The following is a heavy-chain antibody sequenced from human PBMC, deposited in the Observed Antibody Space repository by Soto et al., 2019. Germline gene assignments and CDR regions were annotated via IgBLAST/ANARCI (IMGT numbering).Heavy chain of an antibody. D-gene: IGHD3-22*01. CDR3: ARDFYDSVGYTWFDS. J-gene: IGHJ5*01. Sequence: PSETLSLTCTVSGDTSTSYYWGWIRQAPGKGLEWIGHIHNSGTSTHNPSLNGRVTISIDMSKKQFSLKLTSLTSADTAVYYCARDFYDSVGYTWFDSWSQGTLVTVYS. V-gene: IGHV4-59*01. CDR2: IHNSGTS. CDR1: GDTSTSYY.